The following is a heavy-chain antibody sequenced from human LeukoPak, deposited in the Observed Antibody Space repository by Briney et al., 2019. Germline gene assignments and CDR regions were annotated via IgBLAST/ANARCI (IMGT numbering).Heavy chain of an antibody. CDR3: ARDSTGWYSRLD. Sequence: PGGSLRLSCAASGFTFSSYWMHWVRQAPGKGLVWVSRINSDGSSTSYADSVKGRFTISRDNAKNSLYLQMNSLRVEDSAVYFCARDSTGWYSRLDWGQGTLVTVSS. V-gene: IGHV3-74*01. J-gene: IGHJ4*02. D-gene: IGHD6-19*01. CDR1: GFTFSSYW. CDR2: INSDGSST.